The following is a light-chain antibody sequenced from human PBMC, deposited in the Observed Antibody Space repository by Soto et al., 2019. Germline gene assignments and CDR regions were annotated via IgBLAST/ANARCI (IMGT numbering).Light chain of an antibody. J-gene: IGLJ1*01. CDR2: EGS. CDR1: SSDVGSYNL. CDR3: QSYDSSLSGSV. V-gene: IGLV2-14*02. Sequence: QSALTQPASVSGSPGQSITLSCTGTSSDVGSYNLVSWYQQHPGKAPKLMIYEGSKRPSGVSNRFSGSKSGNTASLTISGLRAEDEADYYCQSYDSSLSGSVFGTGTKVTVL.